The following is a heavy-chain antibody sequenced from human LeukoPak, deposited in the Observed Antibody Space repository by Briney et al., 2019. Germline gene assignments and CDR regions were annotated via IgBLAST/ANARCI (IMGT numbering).Heavy chain of an antibody. V-gene: IGHV3-53*01. Sequence: PGGSLRLSXAASGFTVSSNYMSWVRQAPGKGLEGGSVIYSGGSTYYADSVKGRFTVSRDNSKKTLYLQMNSLRAEDTAAYYCAAKTVNMVRGVMSWGQGTLVTVSS. J-gene: IGHJ4*02. CDR1: GFTVSSNY. CDR2: IYSGGST. CDR3: AAKTVNMVRGVMS. D-gene: IGHD3-10*01.